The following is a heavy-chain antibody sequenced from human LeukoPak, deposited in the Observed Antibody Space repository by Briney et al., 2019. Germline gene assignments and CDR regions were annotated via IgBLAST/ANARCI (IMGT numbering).Heavy chain of an antibody. V-gene: IGHV3-11*01. CDR3: AVGRDIRVAGPGGYFDY. J-gene: IGHJ4*02. CDR1: GFMFSDYH. Sequence: PGGSLRLSWAASGFMFSDYHMNWIRQAPGKGLEWISYISPGGQTTYFADSVKGRVTLSRDNAKKSLSLQMNSLTADDTAVYFCAVGRDIRVAGPGGYFDYWGQGTLVAVSS. D-gene: IGHD6-19*01. CDR2: ISPGGQTT.